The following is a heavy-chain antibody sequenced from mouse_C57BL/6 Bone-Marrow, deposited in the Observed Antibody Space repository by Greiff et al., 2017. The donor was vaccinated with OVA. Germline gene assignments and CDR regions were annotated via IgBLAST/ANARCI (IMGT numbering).Heavy chain of an antibody. J-gene: IGHJ2*01. Sequence: QVQLQQSGAELVRPGASVKLSCKASGYTFTDYYINWVKQRPGQGLEWIARIYPGSGNTYYNEKFKGKATLTAEKSSSTAYMQLSSLTSEDSAVYFCARPGYFDYWGQGTTLTVSS. CDR3: ARPGYFDY. CDR1: GYTFTDYY. CDR2: IYPGSGNT. V-gene: IGHV1-76*01.